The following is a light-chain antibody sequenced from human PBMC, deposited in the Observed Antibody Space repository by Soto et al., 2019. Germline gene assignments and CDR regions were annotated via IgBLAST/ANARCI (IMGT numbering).Light chain of an antibody. CDR3: QSYDSSLSGSVV. CDR1: SSNIGAGYD. CDR2: ANN. Sequence: QSVLTRPPSVSGAPGQRVTISCTGSSSNIGAGYDVHWYQQLPGTAPKLLISANNNRPSGVPDRFSGFNSGTSASLAITGLQAEDEADYYCQSYDSSLSGSVVFGGGTKVTVL. J-gene: IGLJ2*01. V-gene: IGLV1-40*01.